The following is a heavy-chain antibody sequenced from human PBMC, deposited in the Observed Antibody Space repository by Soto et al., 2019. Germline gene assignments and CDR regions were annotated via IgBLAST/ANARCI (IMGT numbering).Heavy chain of an antibody. V-gene: IGHV4-4*02. D-gene: IGHD6-19*01. Sequence: QVQLQESGPGLVKPSGTLSLTCAVSGDSVSSPYYWCWVRQPPGKGLEWIGEVFHTGTTSYNPSLRSRVPLSMDKSNNPFSLVLRSVTAADTAVYYCARSAGWYAVHSWGPGTLVIVSS. CDR2: VFHTGTT. CDR3: ARSAGWYAVHS. J-gene: IGHJ4*02. CDR1: GDSVSSPYY.